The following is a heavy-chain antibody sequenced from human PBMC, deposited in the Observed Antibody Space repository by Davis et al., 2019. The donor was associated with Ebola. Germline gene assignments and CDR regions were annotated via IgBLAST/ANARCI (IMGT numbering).Heavy chain of an antibody. CDR3: AKSPGPLGFDY. D-gene: IGHD3-16*01. CDR1: GGSISSSNW. Sequence: SETLSLTCAVSGGSISSSNWWSWVRQPPGQGLEWIGEIYHSGSTNYNPSLKSRVTISVDKSKNQFSLKLSSVTAADTAVYYCAKSPGPLGFDYWGQGTLVTVSS. CDR2: IYHSGST. V-gene: IGHV4-4*02. J-gene: IGHJ4*02.